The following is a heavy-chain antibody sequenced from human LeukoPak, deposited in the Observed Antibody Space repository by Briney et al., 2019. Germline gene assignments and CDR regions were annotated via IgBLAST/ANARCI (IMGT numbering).Heavy chain of an antibody. D-gene: IGHD5-24*01. Sequence: PSETLSLTCTVSGGSISNYYWSWIRQPPGRGLEWIGYVYYSGTTIYNPSLASRVTMSVDTSKNQFSLRLNSLTTADTAVYYCVRDTYIDNYSYFDYWGQGTLVTVSS. CDR2: VYYSGTT. V-gene: IGHV4-59*01. CDR1: GGSISNYY. CDR3: VRDTYIDNYSYFDY. J-gene: IGHJ4*02.